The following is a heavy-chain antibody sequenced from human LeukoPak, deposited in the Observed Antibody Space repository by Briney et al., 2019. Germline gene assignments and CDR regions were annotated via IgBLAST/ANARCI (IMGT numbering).Heavy chain of an antibody. CDR3: ARQGIGQQLEVAY. D-gene: IGHD6-13*01. CDR2: IDPSDSYI. CDR1: GYSFTNYW. V-gene: IGHV5-10-1*01. Sequence: GESLKISCKGSGYSFTNYWIGWVRQMPGKGLEWMGKIDPSDSYINYSPSFQGHVTISADKSMSTAYLQWSSLKASDTAMYYCARQGIGQQLEVAYWGQGTLVTVSS. J-gene: IGHJ4*02.